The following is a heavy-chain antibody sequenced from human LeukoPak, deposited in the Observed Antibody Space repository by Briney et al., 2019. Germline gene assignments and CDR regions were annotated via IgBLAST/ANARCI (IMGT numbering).Heavy chain of an antibody. Sequence: PGGSLRFSCAASGFSFSNYGIHWVRPAPGKGLVWVAIIWNDGRNKYYGDSVKGRFSISRDNSKNTAYLLMNSLRREDTALYYCAREGSSTIDCGSGTHSGGAFYIWGQGTVVTVSS. V-gene: IGHV3-33*01. D-gene: IGHD3-10*01. J-gene: IGHJ3*02. CDR2: IWNDGRNK. CDR3: AREGSSTIDCGSGTHSGGAFYI. CDR1: GFSFSNYG.